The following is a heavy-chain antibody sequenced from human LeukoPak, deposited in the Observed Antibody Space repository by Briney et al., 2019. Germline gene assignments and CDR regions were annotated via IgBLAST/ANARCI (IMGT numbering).Heavy chain of an antibody. CDR3: ARARHDSSGYYP. V-gene: IGHV4-59*01. CDR1: GGSISSYY. CDR2: IHYSGST. J-gene: IGHJ5*02. Sequence: SETLSLTCTASGGSISSYYWSWIRQPPGKGLEWIGYIHYSGSTNYNPSLKSRVTISVDTPKNQFSLKLSSVTAADTAVYYCARARHDSSGYYPWGQGTLVTVSS. D-gene: IGHD3-22*01.